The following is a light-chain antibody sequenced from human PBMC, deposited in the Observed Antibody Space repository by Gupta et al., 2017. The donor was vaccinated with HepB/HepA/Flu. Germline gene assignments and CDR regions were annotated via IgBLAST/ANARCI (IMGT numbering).Light chain of an antibody. V-gene: IGLV1-44*01. CDR3: AAWDDSLNGVV. J-gene: IGLJ3*02. Sequence: QSVLTPPPSASAAPAPRVSIPCSGSCTNLGSNSVNWYQHFPGTAPKLLIYAQTQRPSGVPERFSASKSGTSASLAISGLQSADEADYYCAAWDDSLNGVVFGGGTKVTVL. CDR1: CTNLGSNS. CDR2: AQT.